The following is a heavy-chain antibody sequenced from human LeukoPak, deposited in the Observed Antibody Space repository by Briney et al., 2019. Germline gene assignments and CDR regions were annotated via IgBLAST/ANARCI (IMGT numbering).Heavy chain of an antibody. J-gene: IGHJ5*02. CDR3: ARDILRLLEWRPDWFDP. V-gene: IGHV1-69*13. CDR2: IIPIFGTA. D-gene: IGHD3-3*01. Sequence: ASVKVSCKASGGTFSSYAISWVRQAPGQGLEWMGGIIPIFGTANYAQKFQGRATITADESTSTAYMELSSLRSEDTAVYYCARDILRLLEWRPDWFDPWGQGTLVTVSS. CDR1: GGTFSSYA.